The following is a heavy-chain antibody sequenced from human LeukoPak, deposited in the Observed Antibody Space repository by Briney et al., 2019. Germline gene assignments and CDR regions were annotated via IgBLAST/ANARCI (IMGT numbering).Heavy chain of an antibody. CDR3: AKEYSSGWHDAFDI. V-gene: IGHV3-30*02. CDR1: GFPFSNYG. D-gene: IGHD6-19*01. Sequence: PGGSLRLSCVASGFPFSNYGIHWVRQAPGKGLEWVAFIRYDGSNKYYADSVRGRFTISRDNSKNTLYLQMNSLRAEDTAVYYCAKEYSSGWHDAFDIWGQGTMVTVSS. CDR2: IRYDGSNK. J-gene: IGHJ3*02.